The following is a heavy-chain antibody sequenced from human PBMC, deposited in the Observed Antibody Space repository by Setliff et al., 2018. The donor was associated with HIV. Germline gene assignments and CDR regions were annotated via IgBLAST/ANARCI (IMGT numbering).Heavy chain of an antibody. Sequence: ASVKVSCKASGYTFSRYAMHWVRQAPGQRLEWMGWINAGNGNTKYSQKFQGRVSIARDTSASTAYMELSSVTAADTAVYYCARDRRGYYYGSGSCYMDVWGTGTTVTVSS. CDR1: GYTFSRYA. D-gene: IGHD3-10*01. J-gene: IGHJ6*03. V-gene: IGHV1-3*01. CDR3: ARDRRGYYYGSGSCYMDV. CDR2: INAGNGNT.